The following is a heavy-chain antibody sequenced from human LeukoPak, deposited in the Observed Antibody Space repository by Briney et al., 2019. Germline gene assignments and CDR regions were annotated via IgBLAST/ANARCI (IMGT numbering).Heavy chain of an antibody. CDR3: ARDGGYSYGN. CDR1: GYSISSGYY. Sequence: SETLSLTCTVSGYSISSGYYWGWIRQPPGKGLEWIGSIYHSGSTYYNPSLKSRVTISVDTSKNQFSLKLSSVTAADTAVYYCARDGGYSYGNWGQGTLVTVSS. J-gene: IGHJ4*02. CDR2: IYHSGST. D-gene: IGHD5-18*01. V-gene: IGHV4-38-2*02.